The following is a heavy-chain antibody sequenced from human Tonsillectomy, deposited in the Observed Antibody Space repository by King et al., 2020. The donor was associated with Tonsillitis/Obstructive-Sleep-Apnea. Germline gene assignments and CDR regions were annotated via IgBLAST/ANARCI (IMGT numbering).Heavy chain of an antibody. V-gene: IGHV3-11*05. Sequence: VQLVESGGGLVKPGGSLRLSCAASGFVFTDYYMSWVRQAPGKGLEWVSYISYSGSYISYADSVKGRFTISRDNAKKSLYLEMNSLGAGDTAVDYCVRSNYGDGSGDNYKLYSYYYMDVWGKGTAVTVSS. CDR3: VRSNYGDGSGDNYKLYSYYYMDV. J-gene: IGHJ6*03. D-gene: IGHD3-10*01. CDR2: ISYSGSYI. CDR1: GFVFTDYY.